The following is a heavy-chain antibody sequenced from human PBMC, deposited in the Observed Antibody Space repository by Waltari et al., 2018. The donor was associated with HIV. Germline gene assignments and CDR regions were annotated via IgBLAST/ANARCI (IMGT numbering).Heavy chain of an antibody. CDR2: ISHRGST. V-gene: IGHV4-38-2*01. CDR1: SYSFSSAYS. J-gene: IGHJ4*02. D-gene: IGHD5-12*01. Sequence: QVQLQESGPGLVKPSETLSLNCAVSSYSFSSAYSWGWIRQSPGKGLEWIGSISHRGSTYYNPSLKSRVTISVDTSKNQVSLKLSSVTAADTAVYYCARGDIVATGGFDFWGQGTLVTVSS. CDR3: ARGDIVATGGFDF.